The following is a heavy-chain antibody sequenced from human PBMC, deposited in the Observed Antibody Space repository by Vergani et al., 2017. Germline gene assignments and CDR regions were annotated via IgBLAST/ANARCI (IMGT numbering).Heavy chain of an antibody. CDR2: TWYDGNNK. J-gene: IGHJ5*02. V-gene: IGHV3-33*01. CDR3: ARDLRLLYNRFDP. Sequence: QVQLVESGGGVVQPGRSLRLSCAASGFTFNQYGMHWVRQARGKGLEWVAVTWYDGNNKQYADSVKGRFTISRDNSKSTMYLQMNSLGDEDTGVYYCARDLRLLYNRFDPWGQGTLVTVSS. D-gene: IGHD1-14*01. CDR1: GFTFNQYG.